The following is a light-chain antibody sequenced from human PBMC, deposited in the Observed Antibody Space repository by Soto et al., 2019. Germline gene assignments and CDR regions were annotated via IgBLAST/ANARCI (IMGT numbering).Light chain of an antibody. J-gene: IGKJ1*01. CDR3: QQYVNSLWT. CDR2: GAY. Sequence: EIVLTQSPGTLSLSPGERATLSCRASQSVTTNYLAWYQQKPGQAPRLLIYGAYNRATGIQDRFSGSGSGTDFTLTIRRLEPEDFAVYYCQQYVNSLWTFGQGTKVDI. V-gene: IGKV3-20*01. CDR1: QSVTTNY.